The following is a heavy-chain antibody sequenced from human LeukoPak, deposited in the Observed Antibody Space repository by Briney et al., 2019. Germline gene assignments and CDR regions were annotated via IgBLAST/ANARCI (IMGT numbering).Heavy chain of an antibody. CDR2: LSGGGGST. CDR1: EFTFSSYG. CDR3: AKDRNFYDSSGYYYGDY. V-gene: IGHV3-23*01. J-gene: IGHJ4*02. Sequence: GGTLRLSCAASEFTFSSYGMSWVRQAPGKGLEWVSALSGGGGSTYYADSVKGRFTISRDNSKNTLYLQMNSLRAEDTAVYYCAKDRNFYDSSGYYYGDYWGQGTLVTVSS. D-gene: IGHD3-22*01.